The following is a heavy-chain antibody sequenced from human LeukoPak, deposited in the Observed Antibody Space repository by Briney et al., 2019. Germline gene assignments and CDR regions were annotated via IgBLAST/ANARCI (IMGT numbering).Heavy chain of an antibody. Sequence: GGSLRLSCAASGFTFSSYAMHWVRQAPGKGLEWVAVISYDGSNKYYADSVKGRFTISRDNSKNTLDLQMISLRAEDTAVYYCARDRPMIVVVSMGEYFQHWGQGTLVTVSS. D-gene: IGHD3-22*01. CDR2: ISYDGSNK. CDR3: ARDRPMIVVVSMGEYFQH. CDR1: GFTFSSYA. V-gene: IGHV3-30*01. J-gene: IGHJ1*01.